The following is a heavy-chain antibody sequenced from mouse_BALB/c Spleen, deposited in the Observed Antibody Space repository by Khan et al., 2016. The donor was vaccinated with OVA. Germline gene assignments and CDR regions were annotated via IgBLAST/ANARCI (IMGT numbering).Heavy chain of an antibody. J-gene: IGHJ3*01. CDR1: GYTFTNYI. D-gene: IGHD4-1*01. V-gene: IGHV1S136*01. Sequence: VQLQQSGPEVVKPGASVKMSCKASGYTFTNYIIHWVKQKPGQGLEWIGYINPYNDGTKYNEKFKGKATLTSDTSSTTAYMEVSSLTSEDSAVYFCIRGEIGIYRRFAYWGQGTLVTVSA. CDR3: IRGEIGIYRRFAY. CDR2: INPYNDGT.